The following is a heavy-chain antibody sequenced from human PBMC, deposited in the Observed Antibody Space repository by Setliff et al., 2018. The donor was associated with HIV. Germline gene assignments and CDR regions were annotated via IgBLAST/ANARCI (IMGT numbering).Heavy chain of an antibody. CDR3: ARPGGGFDAFDI. D-gene: IGHD3-16*01. Sequence: PGGSLRLSCAASGFTFSSYSMNWVRQAPGKGLEWVSSISSSSSYIYYADSVKGRFTISRDNAKNSLYLQMNSLRAEDTAVYYCARPGGGFDAFDIWGQGTMVTVSS. CDR2: ISSSSSYI. CDR1: GFTFSSYS. V-gene: IGHV3-21*01. J-gene: IGHJ3*02.